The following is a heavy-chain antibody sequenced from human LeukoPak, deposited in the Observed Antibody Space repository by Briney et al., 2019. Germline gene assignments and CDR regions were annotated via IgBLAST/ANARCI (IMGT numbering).Heavy chain of an antibody. V-gene: IGHV3-30*02. CDR2: IRYDGSNK. J-gene: IGHJ4*02. Sequence: GGSLRLSCAASGFTFSSYGMHWVRQAPGKGLGWVAFIRYDGSNKYYADSVKGRFTISRDNSKNTLYLQMNSLRAEDTAVYYCAKAQETYYYGSAHDYWGQGTLVTVSS. D-gene: IGHD3-10*01. CDR1: GFTFSSYG. CDR3: AKAQETYYYGSAHDY.